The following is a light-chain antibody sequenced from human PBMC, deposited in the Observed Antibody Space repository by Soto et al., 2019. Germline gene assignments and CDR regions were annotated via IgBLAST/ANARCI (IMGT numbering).Light chain of an antibody. V-gene: IGLV2-8*01. J-gene: IGLJ1*01. CDR1: SSDVGGYNY. CDR3: SSYAGSNKRYV. CDR2: EVS. Sequence: QSVLTQPPSASGSPGQPVTISCTGTSSDVGGYNYVSWYQQHPGKAPKLMIYEVSKRPSGVPDRFSGSKSGNTASLTVSGLQAEDEADYYCSSYAGSNKRYVFGTGTKVTVL.